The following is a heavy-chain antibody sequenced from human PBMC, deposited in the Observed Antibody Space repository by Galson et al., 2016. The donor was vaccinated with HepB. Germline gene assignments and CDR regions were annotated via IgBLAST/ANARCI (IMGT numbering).Heavy chain of an antibody. CDR1: GYTFTSYA. CDR2: INTNTGNP. D-gene: IGHD3/OR15-3a*01. V-gene: IGHV7-4-1*02. CDR3: ARDREIMEIWTGYRSPPEY. Sequence: SVKVSCKASGYTFTSYAINWVRQAPGQGLEWMAWINTNTGNPTYGQGFTGRFVFSLDTSVRTAYLQISSLKAEDTAVYYCARDREIMEIWTGYRSPPEYWGQGTLVTVSS. J-gene: IGHJ4*02.